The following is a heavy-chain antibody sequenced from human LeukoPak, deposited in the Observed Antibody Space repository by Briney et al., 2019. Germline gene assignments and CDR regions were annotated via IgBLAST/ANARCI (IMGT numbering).Heavy chain of an antibody. Sequence: SETLALTCTVSVGSISDNNYYWGWIRQPPGKGPEWIGTIYYSGSTYYNPSLKSRVTISVDTSKNQFSLKLSSVTAADTAVYYCARVGKGFDYWGQGTLVTVSS. CDR2: IYYSGST. CDR3: ARVGKGFDY. V-gene: IGHV4-39*01. J-gene: IGHJ4*02. D-gene: IGHD3-10*01. CDR1: VGSISDNNYY.